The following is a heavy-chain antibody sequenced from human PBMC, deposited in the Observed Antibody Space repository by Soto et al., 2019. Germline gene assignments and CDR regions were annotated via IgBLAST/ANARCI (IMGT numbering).Heavy chain of an antibody. V-gene: IGHV5-51*01. D-gene: IGHD2-8*02. CDR1: GYAFSSYW. CDR2: IYPGDSDT. Sequence: GESLKISCQGSGYAFSSYWIACVLQMPGKGLEWMGIIYPGDSDTRYSPSFQGQVTISVDKSITTAYLQWSSLKASDTAMYYCARGYCTATICDPWFDPWGQGTLVTVSS. CDR3: ARGYCTATICDPWFDP. J-gene: IGHJ5*02.